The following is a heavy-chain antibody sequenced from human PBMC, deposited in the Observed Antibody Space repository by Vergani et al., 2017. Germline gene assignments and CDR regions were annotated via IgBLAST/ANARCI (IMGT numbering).Heavy chain of an antibody. Sequence: EVQLVESGGGLVQPGGSLRLSCAASVFTFSSYWMSWVRQAPGKGLEWVANIKQDGSEKYYVDSVKGRFTISRDNAKNSLYLQMNSLRAEDTAVYYCARVTGVYCSSTSCYKDNWFDPWGQGTLVTVSS. J-gene: IGHJ5*02. V-gene: IGHV3-7*01. D-gene: IGHD2-2*02. CDR3: ARVTGVYCSSTSCYKDNWFDP. CDR2: IKQDGSEK. CDR1: VFTFSSYW.